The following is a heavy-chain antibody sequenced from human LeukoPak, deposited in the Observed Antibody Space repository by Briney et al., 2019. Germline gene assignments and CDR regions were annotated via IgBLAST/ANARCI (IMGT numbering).Heavy chain of an antibody. CDR3: ARDGGYDGTNWFDP. D-gene: IGHD5-12*01. J-gene: IGHJ5*02. V-gene: IGHV4-61*02. Sequence: SQTLSLTCTVSGGSISSGSYYWSWIRQPAGKGLEWIGRIYTSGSTNYNPSLKSRVTISVDTSKNQFSLKLSSVTAADTAAYYCARDGGYDGTNWFDPWGQGTLVTVSS. CDR1: GGSISSGSYY. CDR2: IYTSGST.